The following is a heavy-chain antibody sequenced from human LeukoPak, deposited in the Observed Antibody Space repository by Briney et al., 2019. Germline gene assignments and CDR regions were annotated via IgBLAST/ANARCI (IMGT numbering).Heavy chain of an antibody. V-gene: IGHV1-18*01. D-gene: IGHD3-22*01. Sequence: ASVKVSCKASGYTFTSYGISWVRQAPGQGLEWMGWISAYNGNTNYAQKLQGRVTMTTDTSTSTAYMELRSLRSDDTAVYYCARDTYCYDSSGYFDYWGQGTLVTVSS. CDR3: ARDTYCYDSSGYFDY. CDR1: GYTFTSYG. CDR2: ISAYNGNT. J-gene: IGHJ4*02.